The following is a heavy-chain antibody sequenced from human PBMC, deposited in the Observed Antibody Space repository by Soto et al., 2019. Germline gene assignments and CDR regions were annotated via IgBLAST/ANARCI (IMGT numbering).Heavy chain of an antibody. J-gene: IGHJ5*01. CDR1: GGSVRAPDW. D-gene: IGHD1-1*01. CDR2: VPISAHS. Sequence: QVHLQESGPGLVAPSGTLSLTCTLSGGSVRAPDWWNWVRQSPDKGLEGIAEVPISAHSNYNPSLRRPVSVSIDSSKNQFYLTLNSVTAAHTAIYSCARVREGCSANNCYFDPWGQGTQLTTSS. V-gene: IGHV4-4*02. CDR3: ARVREGCSANNCYFDP.